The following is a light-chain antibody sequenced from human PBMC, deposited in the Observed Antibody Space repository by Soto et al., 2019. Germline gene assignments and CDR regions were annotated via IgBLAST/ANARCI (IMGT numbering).Light chain of an antibody. V-gene: IGKV3-11*01. CDR3: QQRSDWPST. CDR1: QSVSSY. CDR2: DAS. Sequence: EIVLTQSPATLSLSPGNRATLYCRASQSVSSYLAWYQQKPGQAPRLLIYDASTRATGIPARFSGSGSGTDFTLTITGLEPEDFAVYYCQQRSDWPSTFGGGTKVEIK. J-gene: IGKJ4*01.